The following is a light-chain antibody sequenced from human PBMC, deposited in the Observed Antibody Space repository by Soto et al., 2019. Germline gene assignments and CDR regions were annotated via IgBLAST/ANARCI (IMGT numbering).Light chain of an antibody. Sequence: QSALTPPPSESGSPGQSVTIACTGTSSDSGAYNYVSWFQQHPGEAPKLIISEVNKRPSGVPDRFSGSKSGNTASLTVSGLQAEDEADYYCTSYGGRDNLMFGGGTKVTVL. V-gene: IGLV2-8*01. CDR1: SSDSGAYNY. CDR2: EVN. J-gene: IGLJ3*02. CDR3: TSYGGRDNLM.